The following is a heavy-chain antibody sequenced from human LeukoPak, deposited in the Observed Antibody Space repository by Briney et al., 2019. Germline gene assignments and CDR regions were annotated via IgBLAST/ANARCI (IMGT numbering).Heavy chain of an antibody. CDR3: AKDPVNWGQDSGTFDI. CDR1: GFTFGTYA. Sequence: GGSLRLSCAASGFTFGTYAMSWVRQAPGKGLEWISAISGSGGSTDYADSVKGRFTISRDNSKNTLYLQMNTLRVEDTAVYYCAKDPVNWGQDSGTFDIWGQGTMVTVSS. D-gene: IGHD3-16*01. V-gene: IGHV3-23*01. J-gene: IGHJ3*02. CDR2: ISGSGGST.